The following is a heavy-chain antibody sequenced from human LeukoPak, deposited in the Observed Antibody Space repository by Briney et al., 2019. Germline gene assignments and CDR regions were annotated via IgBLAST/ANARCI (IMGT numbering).Heavy chain of an antibody. CDR3: ARGGGVQLERRYYYGMDV. CDR1: GGSFRGYY. D-gene: IGHD1-1*01. V-gene: IGHV4-34*01. Sequence: SETLSLTCAVYGGSFRGYYWSWIRQPPGKGLEWIGEINHSGSTNYNPSLKSRVTISVDTSKNQFSLKLSSVTAADTAVYYCARGGGVQLERRYYYGMDVWGKGTTVTVSS. CDR2: INHSGST. J-gene: IGHJ6*04.